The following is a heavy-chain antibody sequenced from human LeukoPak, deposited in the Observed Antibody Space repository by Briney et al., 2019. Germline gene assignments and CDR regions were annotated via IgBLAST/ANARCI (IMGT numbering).Heavy chain of an antibody. CDR2: IYYSGST. CDR3: ARVFSQPLLYPPLAPYYFDY. Sequence: PSETLSLTCTVSGGSISSSSYYWGWIRQPPGKGLEWIGSIYYSGSTYYNPSLKSRVTISVDTSKNQFSLKLSSVTAADTAVYYCARVFSQPLLYPPLAPYYFDYWGQGTLVTVSS. CDR1: GGSISSSSYY. D-gene: IGHD2-2*02. J-gene: IGHJ4*02. V-gene: IGHV4-39*07.